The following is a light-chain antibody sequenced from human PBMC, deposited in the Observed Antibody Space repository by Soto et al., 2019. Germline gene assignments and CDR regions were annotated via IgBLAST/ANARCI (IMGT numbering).Light chain of an antibody. Sequence: EIVLTQSPGTLSLSPGERATLSCRASQSVSSSYLAWYQQKPGQAPRLLIYGASSRATGIPDRFSGSGSGTDFTLTISRLEPEDFAVSYSQQYCSLPQWAVGQGTMVDIK. J-gene: IGKJ2*01. CDR2: GAS. CDR3: QQYCSLPQWA. V-gene: IGKV3-20*01. CDR1: QSVSSSY.